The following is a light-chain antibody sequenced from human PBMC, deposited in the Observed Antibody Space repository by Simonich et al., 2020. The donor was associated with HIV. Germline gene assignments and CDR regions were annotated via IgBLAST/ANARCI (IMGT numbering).Light chain of an antibody. CDR1: QSVSSN. CDR2: GAS. Sequence: EIVMTQSPATLSVSPGERATLSCMASQSVSSNFSWYQQQPGQAPMLLISGASTRATGIPGRCSGSGSGTEFTLTISSLQSEDFAVYYCQQYNRWPPWTFGQGTKLEIK. J-gene: IGKJ1*01. V-gene: IGKV3D-15*01. CDR3: QQYNRWPPWT.